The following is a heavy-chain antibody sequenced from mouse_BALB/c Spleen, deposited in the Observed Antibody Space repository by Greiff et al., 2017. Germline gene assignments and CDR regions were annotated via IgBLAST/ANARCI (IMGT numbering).Heavy chain of an antibody. Sequence: VQLKESGPELEKPGASVKISCKAFGYSFSGYNMNWVKQSNGKSLELIGIIVPYYGGTSYNQKFKGKATLTVDKSSSTAYMQLKSLTSEDSAVYYCARIDYYGYAMDYWGQGTSVTVSS. CDR1: GYSFSGYN. V-gene: IGHV1-39*01. D-gene: IGHD2-1*01. CDR2: IVPYYGGT. CDR3: ARIDYYGYAMDY. J-gene: IGHJ4*01.